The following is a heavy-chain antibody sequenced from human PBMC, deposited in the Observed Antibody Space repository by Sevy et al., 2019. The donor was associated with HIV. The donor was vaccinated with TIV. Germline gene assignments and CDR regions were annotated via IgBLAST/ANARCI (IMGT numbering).Heavy chain of an antibody. CDR1: GFTFNDYN. CDR2: ISTSTSTTTI. J-gene: IGHJ5*02. V-gene: IGHV3-11*01. Sequence: GGSLRLSCAASGFTFNDYNLNWIRQAPGKGLEWVSYISTSTSTTTIYYADSVKGRFTISRDNAKNSIYLQMNSLRVDDTAVYYCARAAGWFDAWGQGTLVTVS. CDR3: ARAAGWFDA.